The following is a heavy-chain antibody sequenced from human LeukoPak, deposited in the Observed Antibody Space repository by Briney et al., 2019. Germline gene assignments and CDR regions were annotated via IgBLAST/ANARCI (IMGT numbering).Heavy chain of an antibody. Sequence: PSETLSLTCTVSGGSISSSSYYWGWIRQPPGKGLEWIGSIYYSGSTYYNPSLKSRVTISVDTSKNQFSLKLSSVTAADTAVYYCARLSGSWYYWGQGTLVTVSS. CDR3: ARLSGSWYY. CDR1: GGSISSSSYY. D-gene: IGHD6-13*01. J-gene: IGHJ4*02. V-gene: IGHV4-39*01. CDR2: IYYSGST.